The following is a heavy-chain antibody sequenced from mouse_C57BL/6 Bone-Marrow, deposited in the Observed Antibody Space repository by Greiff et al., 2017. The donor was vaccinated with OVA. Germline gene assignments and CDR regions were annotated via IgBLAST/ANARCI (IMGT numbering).Heavy chain of an antibody. J-gene: IGHJ2*01. D-gene: IGHD1-1*01. Sequence: QVQLQQSGAELVRPGASVTLSCKASGYTFTDYEMHWVKQTPVHGLEWIGAIDPETGGTAYNQKFKGKAILTADKSSSTAYMELRSLTSEDSAVYYCTCYGSPRDYWGQGTTLTVSS. CDR1: GYTFTDYE. CDR2: IDPETGGT. V-gene: IGHV1-15*01. CDR3: TCYGSPRDY.